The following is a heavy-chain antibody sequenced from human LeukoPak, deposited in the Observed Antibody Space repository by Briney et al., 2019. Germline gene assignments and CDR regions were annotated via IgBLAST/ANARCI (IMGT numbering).Heavy chain of an antibody. D-gene: IGHD2-2*01. J-gene: IGHJ4*02. CDR1: GFTFSDYY. CDR3: ANTEYQRLGTDY. CDR2: ISSDSSTI. V-gene: IGHV3-11*04. Sequence: PGGSLRLSCAASGFTFSDYYMSWLRQAPGKGLEWVSYISSDSSTICYADSVKGRFTISRDNAKSSLYLQMNSLRTEDTAVYYCANTEYQRLGTDYWGQGTLVTVSS.